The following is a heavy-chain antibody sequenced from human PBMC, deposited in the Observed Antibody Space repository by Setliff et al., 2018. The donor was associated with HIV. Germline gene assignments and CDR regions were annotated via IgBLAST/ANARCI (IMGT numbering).Heavy chain of an antibody. J-gene: IGHJ4*02. CDR2: MTSDSRTI. CDR3: ATSIEGAFHY. V-gene: IGHV3-48*04. CDR1: GFSFSTHS. D-gene: IGHD1-26*01. Sequence: PGGSLRLSCAASGFSFSTHSMHWVRQAPGKGLEWVAYMTSDSRTIYYADSVTGRFTISRDNAKSSVYLQMNTLRAEDTALYYCATSIEGAFHYWGQGTQVTVSS.